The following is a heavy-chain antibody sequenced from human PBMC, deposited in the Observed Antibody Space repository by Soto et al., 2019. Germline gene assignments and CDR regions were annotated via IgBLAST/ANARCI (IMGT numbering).Heavy chain of an antibody. D-gene: IGHD2-2*02. CDR3: ARSLTEGYCTITGCYTRPLYGMDV. CDR1: GYTFSGYY. CDR2: INPNSGGT. J-gene: IGHJ6*02. Sequence: VASVKVSCNASGYTFSGYYIHWLRQAPGQGLEWMGWINPNSGGTNYAQKFQGRVTVTRDTPTSTAYMELSRLTSDDTAVYYCARSLTEGYCTITGCYTRPLYGMDVWGQGTTVTVSS. V-gene: IGHV1-2*02.